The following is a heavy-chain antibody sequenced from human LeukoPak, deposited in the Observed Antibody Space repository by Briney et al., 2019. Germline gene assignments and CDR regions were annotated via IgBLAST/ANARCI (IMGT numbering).Heavy chain of an antibody. J-gene: IGHJ3*02. CDR3: AREVGTPQAFDI. V-gene: IGHV3-48*01. D-gene: IGHD1-26*01. CDR2: INSRSSTI. Sequence: PGGSLRLSCAASGFNVNNAWMSWVRQAPGKGLEWVSYINSRSSTIYYADSVRGRFTISRDNAKNSLYLQMNSLKAEDTAIYYCAREVGTPQAFDIWGQGTMVTVSS. CDR1: GFNVNNAW.